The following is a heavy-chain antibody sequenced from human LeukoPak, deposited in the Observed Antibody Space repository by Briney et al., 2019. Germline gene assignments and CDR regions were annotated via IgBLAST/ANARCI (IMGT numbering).Heavy chain of an antibody. CDR1: GFTFSAHW. D-gene: IGHD2-15*01. J-gene: IGHJ4*02. CDR3: AKRRADCSGGTCYYRRLDY. V-gene: IGHV3-7*01. CDR2: IKQDGSEK. Sequence: GGSLRLSCAASGFTFSAHWMSWVRQAPGKGLEWVANIKQDGSEKNYVDSVEGRFTISRDNAQNSLYLQMNSLRAEDTAVYYCAKRRADCSGGTCYYRRLDYWGQGTLVTVSS.